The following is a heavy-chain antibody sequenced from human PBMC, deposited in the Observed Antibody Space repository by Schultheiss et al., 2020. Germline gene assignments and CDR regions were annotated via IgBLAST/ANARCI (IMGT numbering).Heavy chain of an antibody. D-gene: IGHD6-13*01. CDR3: ARGPSSLGLGWFDS. Sequence: GGSLRLSCAASGFTFNNYVMHWVRQAPGKGLEWVALISSDGADEYYADSVKGRFTISRDSSKNTLYLQMSNLRPEDTAIYYCARGPSSLGLGWFDSWGQGTLVTVS. J-gene: IGHJ5*01. CDR1: GFTFNNYV. CDR2: ISSDGADE. V-gene: IGHV3-30-3*01.